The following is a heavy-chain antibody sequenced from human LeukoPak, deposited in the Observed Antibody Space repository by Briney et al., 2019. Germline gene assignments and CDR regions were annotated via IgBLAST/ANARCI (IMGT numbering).Heavy chain of an antibody. V-gene: IGHV3-48*04. CDR3: ARDKTTVTAGYNWFDP. D-gene: IGHD4-17*01. CDR1: GFTFSSYS. J-gene: IGHJ5*02. CDR2: IGSSSSSI. Sequence: PGGSLRLSCAASGFTFSSYSMNWVRQAPGKGLEWVSYIGSSSSSIYYADSVKGRFTISRDNAKNSLYLQMNSLRAEDTAVYYCARDKTTVTAGYNWFDPWGQGTLVTVSS.